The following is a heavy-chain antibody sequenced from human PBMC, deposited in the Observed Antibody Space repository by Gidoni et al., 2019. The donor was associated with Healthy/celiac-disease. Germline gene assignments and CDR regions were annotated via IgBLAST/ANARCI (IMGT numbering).Heavy chain of an antibody. CDR2: IYHSGST. J-gene: IGHJ5*02. CDR1: GSSISSGSY. Sequence: QVQLQESGPGLVKPSETLSLTCPVSGSSISSGSYWGWIRQPPGKGLEWIGSIYHSGSTYYNPSLKSRVTISVDTSKNQFSLKLSSVTAADTAVYYCARDPAPTEPFDPWGQGTLVTVSS. CDR3: ARDPAPTEPFDP. D-gene: IGHD4-17*01. V-gene: IGHV4-38-2*02.